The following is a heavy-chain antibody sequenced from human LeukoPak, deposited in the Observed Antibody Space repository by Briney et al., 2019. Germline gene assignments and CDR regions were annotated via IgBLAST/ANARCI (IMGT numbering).Heavy chain of an antibody. V-gene: IGHV3-30*02. CDR3: AKEVVVVADLYGMDV. Sequence: GGSLRLSCAASGFTFSSYGMHWVRQAPGKGLEWVAFIRYDGSNKYYADSVKGRFTISRDNSKNTLYLQMNSLRAGDTAVYYCAKEVVVVADLYGMDVWGQGTTVTVSS. CDR1: GFTFSSYG. CDR2: IRYDGSNK. J-gene: IGHJ6*02. D-gene: IGHD2-15*01.